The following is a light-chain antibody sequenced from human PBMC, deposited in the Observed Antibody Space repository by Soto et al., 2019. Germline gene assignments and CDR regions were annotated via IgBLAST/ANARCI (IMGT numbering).Light chain of an antibody. V-gene: IGLV2-14*03. CDR1: SSDVGGYNF. CDR2: TVS. J-gene: IGLJ2*01. CDR3: SSCTSSTTLV. Sequence: QSALTQPASVSGSPGQSFTISCTGTSSDVGGYNFVSWYQHHPGKAPKLMMYTVSNRPSGVSNRFSGSKSANTDSLTISGLQAEDEADYYFSSCTSSTTLVFGGGTKLTVL.